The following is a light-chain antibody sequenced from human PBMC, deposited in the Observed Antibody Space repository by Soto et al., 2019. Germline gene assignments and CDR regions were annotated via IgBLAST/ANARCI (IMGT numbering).Light chain of an antibody. CDR3: SSYGNGGPFV. V-gene: IGLV2-14*01. J-gene: IGLJ1*01. Sequence: QSALTQPASVSGSPGQSIAISCTGTSSDVGGYNYVSWYQQLPGKAPKLLISEVSNRPSGVSHRFSGSKSGNTASLTISGIQAEDEADYYCSSYGNGGPFVFGTGTKLTVL. CDR1: SSDVGGYNY. CDR2: EVS.